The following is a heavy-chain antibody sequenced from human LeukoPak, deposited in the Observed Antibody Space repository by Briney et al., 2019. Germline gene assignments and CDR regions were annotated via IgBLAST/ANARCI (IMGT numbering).Heavy chain of an antibody. J-gene: IGHJ3*02. Sequence: SETLSLTCTVSGGSISNYYWSWIRQPPGKGLEWIGYIYDSGSTNYNPSLKSRVTISVDTSNNQFSLKLSSVTAADTAVYYCARVRVTAAIIDAFDIWGQGTMVTVSS. D-gene: IGHD2-2*02. V-gene: IGHV4-59*01. CDR3: ARVRVTAAIIDAFDI. CDR1: GGSISNYY. CDR2: IYDSGST.